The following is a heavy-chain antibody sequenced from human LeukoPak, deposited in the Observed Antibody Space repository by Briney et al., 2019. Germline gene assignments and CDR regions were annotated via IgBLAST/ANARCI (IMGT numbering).Heavy chain of an antibody. CDR3: ARGPMGIVDY. J-gene: IGHJ4*02. Sequence: SETLSLTCTVSGGSISSYYWSWIRQPPGKGLEWIGYIYYSGSTNYNPSLKSRVTISVDTSKNQFSLKLSSVTAADTAVYYCARGPMGIVDYWGQGTPVTVSS. CDR2: IYYSGST. D-gene: IGHD2-2*03. V-gene: IGHV4-59*01. CDR1: GGSISSYY.